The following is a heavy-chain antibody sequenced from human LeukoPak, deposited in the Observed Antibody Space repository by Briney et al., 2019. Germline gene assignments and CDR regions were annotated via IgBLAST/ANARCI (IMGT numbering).Heavy chain of an antibody. Sequence: GGSLRLSCAASGFTFSNYWMHWVRQAPGKGLVWVSRINTDGSSTDYADSVKGRFTVSRDNSKNMLYLQMNSLRAEDTAVYYCAHLGYDILTGYYNWGQGTLVFVSS. CDR1: GFTFSNYW. J-gene: IGHJ4*02. CDR2: INTDGSST. V-gene: IGHV3-74*01. D-gene: IGHD3-9*01. CDR3: AHLGYDILTGYYN.